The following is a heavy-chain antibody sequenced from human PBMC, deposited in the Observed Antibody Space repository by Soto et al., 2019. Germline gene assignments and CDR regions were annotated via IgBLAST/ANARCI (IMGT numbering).Heavy chain of an antibody. CDR1: GYTFTSYD. CDR2: MKPNSGNT. CDR3: ASPPWANYDDYGMDV. Sequence: QVQLVQSGAEVKKPGASVKVSCKASGYTFTSYDINWVRQATGQGLEWMGWMKPNSGNTGYAQKSEGRVTMTRNTSITTAYMELSSLRSEDTAVYYCASPPWANYDDYGMDVWGQGTTVTVCS. V-gene: IGHV1-8*01. D-gene: IGHD7-27*01. J-gene: IGHJ6*02.